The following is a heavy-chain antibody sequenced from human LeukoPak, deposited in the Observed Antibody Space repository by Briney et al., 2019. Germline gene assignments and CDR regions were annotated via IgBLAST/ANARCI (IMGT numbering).Heavy chain of an antibody. CDR3: AREAIYPDY. V-gene: IGHV4-61*01. CDR2: IYYSGST. CDR1: GGCVSSGSYY. Sequence: PSETLSLTCTVSGGCVSSGSYYWSWIRQPPGKGLEWIGYIYYSGSTNYNPSLKSRVTISVDTSKNQFSLKLSSVTAADTAVYYCAREAIYPDYWGQGTLVTVSS. J-gene: IGHJ4*02. D-gene: IGHD2-2*02.